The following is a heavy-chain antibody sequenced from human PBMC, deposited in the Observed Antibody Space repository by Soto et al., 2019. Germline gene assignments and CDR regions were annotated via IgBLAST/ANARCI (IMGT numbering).Heavy chain of an antibody. D-gene: IGHD3-3*01. CDR2: ISGRGDTT. CDR3: AIAKGDDFWSASASALDH. J-gene: IGHJ4*02. V-gene: IGHV3-23*01. CDR1: GFTFSNYA. Sequence: EVQLLESGGGLVQPGGSLILCCAASGFTFSNYAMGWVRQAPGKGLAWVSGISGRGDTTYYADSVKGRFTVSRDTSRNTLNLYINSLRADDTAIYYCAIAKGDDFWSASASALDHCGQGTLVTVSS.